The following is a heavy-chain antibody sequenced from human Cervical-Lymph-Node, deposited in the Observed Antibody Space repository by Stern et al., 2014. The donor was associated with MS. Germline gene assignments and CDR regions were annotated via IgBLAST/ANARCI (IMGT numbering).Heavy chain of an antibody. CDR1: GFTFSSYG. CDR2: ISYDGSDT. CDR3: VKRGITEVRGVRLGDY. D-gene: IGHD3-10*01. V-gene: IGHV3-30*18. Sequence: AQLLESGGGVVQPGRSLRLTCTVSGFTFSSYGMDWVRQAPGKGLEWVSVISYDGSDTYYAESVKGRFTISRDNSKNTLYLEMRSLRPEDTAVYYCVKRGITEVRGVRLGDYWGPGTLVIVSS. J-gene: IGHJ4*02.